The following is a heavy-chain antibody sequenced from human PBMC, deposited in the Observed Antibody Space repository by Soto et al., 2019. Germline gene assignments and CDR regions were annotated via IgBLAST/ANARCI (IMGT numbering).Heavy chain of an antibody. CDR2: IYYSGST. Sequence: SETLSLTCTVPGGSISSYYWSWIRQPPGKGLEWIGYIYYSGSTNYNPSLKSRVTISVDTSKNQFSLKLSSVTAADTAVYYCARDTMTTVTTHAFDIWGQGTMVTVSS. D-gene: IGHD4-17*01. J-gene: IGHJ3*02. V-gene: IGHV4-59*01. CDR3: ARDTMTTVTTHAFDI. CDR1: GGSISSYY.